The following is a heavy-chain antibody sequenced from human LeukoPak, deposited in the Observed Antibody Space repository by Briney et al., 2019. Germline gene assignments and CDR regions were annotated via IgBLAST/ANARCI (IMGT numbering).Heavy chain of an antibody. J-gene: IGHJ5*02. V-gene: IGHV1-69*01. CDR1: RGTFSSYA. CDR2: IIPIFGTA. Sequence: EASVKVSCKASRGTFSSYAISWVRQAPGQGLEWMGGIIPIFGTANYAQKFQGRGTITADEATSTAYMELSSLRSEDAAVYYCAREALDEIVVVPAAIMGNWFDPWGQGTLVTVSS. D-gene: IGHD2-2*02. CDR3: AREALDEIVVVPAAIMGNWFDP.